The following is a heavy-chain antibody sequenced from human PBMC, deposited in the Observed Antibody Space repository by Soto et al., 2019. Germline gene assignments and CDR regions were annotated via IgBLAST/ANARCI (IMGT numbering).Heavy chain of an antibody. CDR2: IGSKANSYAT. V-gene: IGHV3-73*02. Sequence: EVQLVESGGGLVQPGGSLKLSCAASGFTFSGSGIHWVRQASGKGLEWVGRIGSKANSYATAYAASMKGRFTISRDDSANTAYLQMNNLKTEDTAVYYCTRLQEPTVTTSLDYWGQGTLVTVSS. J-gene: IGHJ4*02. CDR3: TRLQEPTVTTSLDY. CDR1: GFTFSGSG. D-gene: IGHD4-17*01.